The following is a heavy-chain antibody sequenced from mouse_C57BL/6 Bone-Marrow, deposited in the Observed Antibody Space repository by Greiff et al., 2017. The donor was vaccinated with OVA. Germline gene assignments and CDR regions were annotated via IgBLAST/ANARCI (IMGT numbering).Heavy chain of an antibody. Sequence: EVQLQQSGAELARPGASVKISCKASGYSFTDYNMNWVKQSNGKSLEWIGVINPNYGTTSYNQKFKGKATLTVDQSSSTAYMQLNSLTSEDSAVYYCARRGYYGSSGDFDYWGQGTTLTVSS. D-gene: IGHD1-1*01. CDR2: INPNYGTT. CDR3: ARRGYYGSSGDFDY. J-gene: IGHJ2*01. V-gene: IGHV1-39*01. CDR1: GYSFTDYN.